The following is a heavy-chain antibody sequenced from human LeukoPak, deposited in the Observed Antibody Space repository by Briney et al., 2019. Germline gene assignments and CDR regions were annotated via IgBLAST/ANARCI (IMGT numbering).Heavy chain of an antibody. CDR1: GNYW. V-gene: IGHV3-74*01. CDR3: VSFYETY. D-gene: IGHD2/OR15-2a*01. J-gene: IGHJ4*02. CDR2: INSDGGWT. Sequence: GGSLRLSCAASGNYWMHWVRQAPGKGLVWVSHINSDGGWTSYADSVKGRFTISKDDAKNTVYLQMNSLRAEDTAVYYCVSFYETYWGRGTLVTVSS.